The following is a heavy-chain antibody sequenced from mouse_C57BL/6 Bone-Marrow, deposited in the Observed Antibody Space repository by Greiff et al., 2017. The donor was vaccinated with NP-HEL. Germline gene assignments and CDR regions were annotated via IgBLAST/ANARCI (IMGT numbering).Heavy chain of an antibody. Sequence: VQLQQPGAELVKPGASVKMSCKASGYTFTSYWITWVKQRPGQGLEWIGDIYPGSGSTTYNEKFTSKATLTVDTSSSTAYMQLISLTSEDSAVYYCARWGGSSLDYWGQGTTLTVSS. V-gene: IGHV1-55*01. D-gene: IGHD1-1*01. CDR1: GYTFTSYW. CDR2: IYPGSGST. J-gene: IGHJ2*01. CDR3: ARWGGSSLDY.